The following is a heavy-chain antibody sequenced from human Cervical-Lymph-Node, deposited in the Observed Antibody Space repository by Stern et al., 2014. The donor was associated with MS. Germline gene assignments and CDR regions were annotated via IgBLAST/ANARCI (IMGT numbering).Heavy chain of an antibody. CDR1: GGSISTNY. Sequence: VQLEESGPGLVKPSETLSLTCTVSGGSISTNYWSWIRQPPGKGLEWIGYISDSGMTNYNPSLKSRVTISVDTSKNQFSLRLNSVTAADTAVYYCARDRQLLDYGMDVWGQGTTVTVSS. D-gene: IGHD1-26*01. J-gene: IGHJ6*02. CDR3: ARDRQLLDYGMDV. CDR2: ISDSGMT. V-gene: IGHV4-59*01.